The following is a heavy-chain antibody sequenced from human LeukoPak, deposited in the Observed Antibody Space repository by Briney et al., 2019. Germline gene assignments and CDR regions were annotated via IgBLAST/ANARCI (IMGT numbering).Heavy chain of an antibody. CDR1: GFTFSSYG. Sequence: GRSLRLSCAASGFTFSSYGMHWVRQAPGKGLEWVAVTSYDGSNKYYADSVKGRFTISRDNSKNTLYLQMNSLRAEVTAVYYCAKALYGDGLNFDYWGQGTLVTVSS. V-gene: IGHV3-30*18. CDR2: TSYDGSNK. CDR3: AKALYGDGLNFDY. D-gene: IGHD4-17*01. J-gene: IGHJ4*02.